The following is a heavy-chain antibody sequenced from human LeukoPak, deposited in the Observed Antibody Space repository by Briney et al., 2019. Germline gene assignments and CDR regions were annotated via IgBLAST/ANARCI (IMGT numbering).Heavy chain of an antibody. CDR1: GYTFTSYG. J-gene: IGHJ4*02. CDR3: ARMGGYYYDSSGYYYGRYYFDY. V-gene: IGHV1-18*01. D-gene: IGHD3-22*01. Sequence: ASVKVSCKASGYTFTSYGISWVRQAPGQGLEWMGWISAYNGNTNYARKLQGRVTMTTDTSTSTAYMELRSLRSDDTAVYYCARMGGYYYDSSGYYYGRYYFDYWGQGTLVTVSS. CDR2: ISAYNGNT.